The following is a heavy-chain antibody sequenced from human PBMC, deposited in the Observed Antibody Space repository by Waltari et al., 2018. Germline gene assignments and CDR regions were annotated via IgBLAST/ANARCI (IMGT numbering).Heavy chain of an antibody. CDR3: ASPHTYYYDSPC. CDR1: GGSISSSSYY. D-gene: IGHD3-22*01. Sequence: QLQLQESGPGLVKPSETLSLTCTVSGGSISSSSYYWGWIRQPPGKGLGWIGSIYYSGSTYYHPSLKSQVTISVYTSKNQFSLKLSSVTAADTAVYYCASPHTYYYDSPCWGQGTLVTVSS. J-gene: IGHJ4*02. CDR2: IYYSGST. V-gene: IGHV4-39*01.